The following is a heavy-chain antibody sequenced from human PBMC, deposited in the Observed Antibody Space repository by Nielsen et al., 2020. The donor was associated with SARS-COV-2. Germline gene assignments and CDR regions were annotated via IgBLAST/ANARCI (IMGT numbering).Heavy chain of an antibody. Sequence: SEILSLTCTVSGGSISSYYWSWIRQPPGKGLEWIGYIYYSGSTNYNPSLKSRVTISVDTSKNQFSLKLSSVTAADTAVYYCAREKDGYNSGYFDLWGRGTLVTVSS. D-gene: IGHD5-24*01. CDR1: GGSISSYY. V-gene: IGHV4-59*01. J-gene: IGHJ2*01. CDR2: IYYSGST. CDR3: AREKDGYNSGYFDL.